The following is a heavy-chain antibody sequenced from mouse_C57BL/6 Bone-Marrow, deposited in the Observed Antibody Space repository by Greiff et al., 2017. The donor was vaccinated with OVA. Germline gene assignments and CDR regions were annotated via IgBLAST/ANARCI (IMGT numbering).Heavy chain of an antibody. J-gene: IGHJ3*01. V-gene: IGHV14-4*01. CDR3: TTYGYLFAY. Sequence: VQLQQSGAELVRPGASVKLSCTASGFNIKDDYMHWVKQRPEQGLEWIGWIDPENGDTESASKFQGKATITADTSSNTAYLQLSSLTSEDTAVYYCTTYGYLFAYWGQGTLVTVSA. CDR1: GFNIKDDY. CDR2: IDPENGDT. D-gene: IGHD2-2*01.